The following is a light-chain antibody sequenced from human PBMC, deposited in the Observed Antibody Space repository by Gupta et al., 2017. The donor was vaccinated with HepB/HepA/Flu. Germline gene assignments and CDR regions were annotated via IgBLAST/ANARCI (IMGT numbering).Light chain of an antibody. J-gene: IGKJ2*01. CDR2: KVS. CDR1: QSLVNTDGNTF. CDR3: MQYTDWVHT. V-gene: IGKV2-30*01. Sequence: VVLTQSPLSLPVTLGQPASISCTSSQSLVNTDGNTFFDWFHQGPGQAPRRLIYKVSNRDSGVPDRFSGSGSGTDFTLTISRVEAEDLGVYYCMQYTDWVHTFGQGTKLEIK.